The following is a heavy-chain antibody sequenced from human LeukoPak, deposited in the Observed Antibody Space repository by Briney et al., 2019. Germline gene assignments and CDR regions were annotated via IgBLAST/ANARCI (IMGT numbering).Heavy chain of an antibody. CDR2: ISGGSDTI. J-gene: IGHJ3*02. Sequence: SGGSLRPSCAASGFAFSVYSMNWVRQAPGKGLEWVSYISGGSDTIYFADSVKGRFTISRDNAKNSLYLQMNSLRAEDTALYYCARTDAFDIWGQGTMVTVSS. CDR1: GFAFSVYS. V-gene: IGHV3-48*01. CDR3: ARTDAFDI.